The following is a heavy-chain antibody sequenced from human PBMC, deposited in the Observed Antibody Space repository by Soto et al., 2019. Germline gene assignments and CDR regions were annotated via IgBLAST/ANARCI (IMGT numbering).Heavy chain of an antibody. J-gene: IGHJ4*02. CDR3: ASSYSGSYQLYYFDY. D-gene: IGHD1-26*01. CDR2: ISAYNGNT. Sequence: ISWVRQAPGQGLEWMGWISAYNGNTNYAQKLQGRVTMTTDTSTSTAYMELRSLRSDDTAVYYCASSYSGSYQLYYFDYWGQGTLVTVSS. V-gene: IGHV1-18*01.